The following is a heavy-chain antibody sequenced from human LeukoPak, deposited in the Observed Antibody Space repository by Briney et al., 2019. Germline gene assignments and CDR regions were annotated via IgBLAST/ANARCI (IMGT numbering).Heavy chain of an antibody. V-gene: IGHV3-64*01. CDR3: ATYYDSSYAY. CDR2: ISTDGGST. D-gene: IGHD3-22*01. CDR1: GFSFSSNA. Sequence: PGGSLRLSCAASGFSFSSNAMHWVRQAPGKGLEYVSAISTDGGSTYYANSVKGRFTVSRDNSKNTLYLQMGSLRAEDMAVYYCATYYDSSYAYWGQGTLVTVSS. J-gene: IGHJ4*02.